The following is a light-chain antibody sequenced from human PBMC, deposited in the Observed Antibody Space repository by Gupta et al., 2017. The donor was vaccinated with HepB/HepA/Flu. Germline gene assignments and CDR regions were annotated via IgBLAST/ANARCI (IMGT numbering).Light chain of an antibody. J-gene: IGLJ3*02. CDR1: SLRSYY. CDR3: NSRDSSSNHGV. CDR2: GKN. Sequence: SSELTQDPAVSVALGQTVRITCQGDSLRSYYASWYQQKPGQAPVLVIYGKNNRPSGIPDRFSGSSSGNTASLTITGAQAEDEADYYCNSRDSSSNHGVFGGGTKLTVL. V-gene: IGLV3-19*01.